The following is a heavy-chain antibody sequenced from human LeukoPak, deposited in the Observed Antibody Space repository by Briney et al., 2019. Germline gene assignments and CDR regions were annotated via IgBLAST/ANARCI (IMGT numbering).Heavy chain of an antibody. D-gene: IGHD3-22*01. CDR3: AHTTYFYDSSGYPRSFDI. Sequence: SGPTLVKPTQTLTLTCTFSGFSLSTRGVGVGWIRQPPGKALEWLSLIYWDDDKRYSPSLKSRLTIAQDTSKDQVVLTMTNMDPVDTATYYCAHTTYFYDSSGYPRSFDIWGQGTMVTVSS. J-gene: IGHJ3*02. CDR2: IYWDDDK. V-gene: IGHV2-5*02. CDR1: GFSLSTRGVG.